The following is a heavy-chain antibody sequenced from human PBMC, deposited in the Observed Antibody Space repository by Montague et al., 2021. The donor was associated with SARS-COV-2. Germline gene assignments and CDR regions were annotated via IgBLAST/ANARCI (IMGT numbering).Heavy chain of an antibody. Sequence: SETLSLTCTVSGGSISSSSYYWGWTRQPPGKGLEWIGSIYYSGSTYYXXXLKSRVTISVDTSKNQFSLKLSSVTAADTAVYYCAGRVVVPAAIGHWYFDLWGRGTLVTVSS. D-gene: IGHD2-2*02. CDR3: AGRVVVPAAIGHWYFDL. CDR1: GGSISSSSYY. CDR2: IYYSGST. V-gene: IGHV4-39*01. J-gene: IGHJ2*01.